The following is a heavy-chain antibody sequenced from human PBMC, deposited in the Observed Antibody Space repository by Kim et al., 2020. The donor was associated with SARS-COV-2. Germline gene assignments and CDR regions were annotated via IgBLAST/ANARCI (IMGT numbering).Heavy chain of an antibody. V-gene: IGHV3-7*01. Sequence: GGSLRLSCAASGFTFSSYWMSWVRQAPGKGLEWVANIKQDGSEKYYVDSVKGRFTISRDNAKNSLYLQMNSLRAEDTAVYYCASFLNYYDSTAGAFDIWGQGTMVTVSS. CDR2: IKQDGSEK. CDR1: GFTFSSYW. D-gene: IGHD3-22*01. CDR3: ASFLNYYDSTAGAFDI. J-gene: IGHJ3*02.